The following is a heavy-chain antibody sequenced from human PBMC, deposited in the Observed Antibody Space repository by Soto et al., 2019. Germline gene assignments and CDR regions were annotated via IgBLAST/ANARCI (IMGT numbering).Heavy chain of an antibody. CDR1: GFTFSSYA. CDR3: ARDPVCGGDCYSGHY. Sequence: QVQLVESGGGVVQPGRSLRLSCAASGFTFSSYAMHWVRQAPGKGLEWVAVISYDGSNKYYPDSVKGRFTISRDNSKNTLYLQMNSLRAEDTAMYYCARDPVCGGDCYSGHYWGQGTLVTVSS. J-gene: IGHJ4*02. CDR2: ISYDGSNK. D-gene: IGHD2-21*02. V-gene: IGHV3-30-3*01.